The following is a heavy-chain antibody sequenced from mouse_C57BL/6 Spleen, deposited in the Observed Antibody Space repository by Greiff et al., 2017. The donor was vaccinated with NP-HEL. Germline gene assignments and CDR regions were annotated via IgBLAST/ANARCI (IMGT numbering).Heavy chain of an antibody. CDR2: IHPNSGST. CDR3: ARYDDGSSWFAY. J-gene: IGHJ3*01. V-gene: IGHV1-64*01. CDR1: GYTFTSYW. D-gene: IGHD2-3*01. Sequence: QVQLQQPGAELVKPGASVKLSCKASGYTFTSYWMHWVKQRPGQGLEWIGMIHPNSGSTNYNEKFKSKATLTVDKSSSTAYMQLSSLTSEDSAVYYCARYDDGSSWFAYWGQGTLVTVSA.